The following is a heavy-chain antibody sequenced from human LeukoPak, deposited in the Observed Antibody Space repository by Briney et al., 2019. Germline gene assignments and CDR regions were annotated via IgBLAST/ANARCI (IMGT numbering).Heavy chain of an antibody. J-gene: IGHJ3*02. CDR2: TYFASKWYN. V-gene: IGHV6-1*01. D-gene: IGHD2-21*02. CDR3: ARHYCGGDCTNAFDI. CDR1: GDSASSNSAA. Sequence: SQTLSRTCAISGDSASSNSAAWNWIRQSPSRGLEWLGRTYFASKWYNDYAVPVKSRITLNPDTSKNQFSLQLNSLTPEDTAVYYCARHYCGGDCTNAFDIWGQGTMVTVSS.